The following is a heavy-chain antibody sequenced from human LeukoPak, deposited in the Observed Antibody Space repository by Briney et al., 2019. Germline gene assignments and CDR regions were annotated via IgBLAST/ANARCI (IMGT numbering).Heavy chain of an antibody. CDR2: IYYSGST. CDR1: GDSISSSSYY. Sequence: SETLSLTCTVSGDSISSSSYYWGWIRQPPGKGLEWIGTIYYSGSTYYNPSLKSRVTVSVDTSKNQFSLKLSSVTAADTAVYYCARQEVYCSSTSCYARGYSYGTFFDYWGQGTLVTVSS. D-gene: IGHD2-2*01. CDR3: ARQEVYCSSTSCYARGYSYGTFFDY. V-gene: IGHV4-39*01. J-gene: IGHJ4*02.